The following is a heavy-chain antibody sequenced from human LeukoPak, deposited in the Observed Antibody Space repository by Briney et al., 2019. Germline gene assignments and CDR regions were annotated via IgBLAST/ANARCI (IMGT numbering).Heavy chain of an antibody. J-gene: IGHJ5*02. CDR2: IYTSGST. CDR3: ARDPNPDSIFGNWFDP. V-gene: IGHV4-61*02. Sequence: SETQSLTCTVSGGSISSGSYYWSWIRQPAGKGLEWIGRIYTSGSTNYNPSLKSRVTISVDTSKNQFSLKLSSVTAADTAVYYCARDPNPDSIFGNWFDPWGQGTLVTVSS. D-gene: IGHD3-3*01. CDR1: GGSISSGSYY.